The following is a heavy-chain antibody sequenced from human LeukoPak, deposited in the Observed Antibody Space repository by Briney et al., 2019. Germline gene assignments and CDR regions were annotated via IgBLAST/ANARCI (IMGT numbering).Heavy chain of an antibody. Sequence: SETLSLTCAVSGGSISSGGYSWSWIRQPPGKGLEWIGYIYHSGSTYYNPSLKSRVTISVDRSKNQFSLKLSSVTAADTAVYYCARANWGTIDYWGQGTLVTVSS. CDR3: ARANWGTIDY. V-gene: IGHV4-30-2*01. CDR2: IYHSGST. J-gene: IGHJ4*02. D-gene: IGHD7-27*01. CDR1: GGSISSGGYS.